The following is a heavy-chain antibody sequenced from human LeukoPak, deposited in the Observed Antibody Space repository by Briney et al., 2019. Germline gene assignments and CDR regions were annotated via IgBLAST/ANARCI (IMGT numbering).Heavy chain of an antibody. CDR2: ITSSGTYI. CDR1: GFTFSNYA. V-gene: IGHV3-21*01. Sequence: GGSLRLSCAASGFTFSNYAMSWVRQAPGKGLEWISSITSSGTYITYADSIQGRFTISRDNAKNSLYLQMNGLRVDDTALYYRARASGGWDLDYWGHGTLVTVSS. J-gene: IGHJ4*01. CDR3: ARASGGWDLDY. D-gene: IGHD1-26*01.